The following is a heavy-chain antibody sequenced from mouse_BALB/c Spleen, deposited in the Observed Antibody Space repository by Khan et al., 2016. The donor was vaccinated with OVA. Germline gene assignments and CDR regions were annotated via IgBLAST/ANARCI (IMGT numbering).Heavy chain of an antibody. Sequence: QVQLKESGPGLVAPSQSLSITCIVSGFSLSRYNVHWVRQPPGKGLEWLGMIWGGGGTDYTSALKSRLSISKDDSKRQVFSKMNSLQTDDTAMYXCTRAYYRYDGYYAMDYWGQGTSVTVSS. CDR2: IWGGGGT. J-gene: IGHJ4*01. D-gene: IGHD2-14*01. CDR1: GFSLSRYN. CDR3: TRAYYRYDGYYAMDY. V-gene: IGHV2-6-4*01.